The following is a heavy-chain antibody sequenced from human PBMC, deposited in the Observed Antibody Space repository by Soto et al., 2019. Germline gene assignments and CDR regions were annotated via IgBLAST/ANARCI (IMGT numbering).Heavy chain of an antibody. CDR3: AGVGDHFDY. J-gene: IGHJ4*02. CDR1: GGSISSYY. CDR2: IYYSGST. D-gene: IGHD3-16*01. V-gene: IGHV4-59*08. Sequence: SETLSLTCTVSGGSISSYYWSWIRQPPGKGLEWIGYIYYSGSTNYNPSLKSRVTISVDTSKNQFSLKLSSVTAADTAGYYWAGVGDHFDYWGQGTLVTVSS.